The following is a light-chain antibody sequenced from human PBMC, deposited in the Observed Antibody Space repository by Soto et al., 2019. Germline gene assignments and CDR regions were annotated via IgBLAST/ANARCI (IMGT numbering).Light chain of an antibody. V-gene: IGKV3D-20*02. Sequence: EIVLTQSPGTLSLSPGERATLSCRASQSVSRSYLAWYQQKPGQAPRLLVYDVSNRATGTPARFSGGGSGTDFTLTISNLEPEDFAVYYCQQRSDWPWTFGQGTKVDI. CDR3: QQRSDWPWT. CDR2: DVS. CDR1: QSVSRSY. J-gene: IGKJ1*01.